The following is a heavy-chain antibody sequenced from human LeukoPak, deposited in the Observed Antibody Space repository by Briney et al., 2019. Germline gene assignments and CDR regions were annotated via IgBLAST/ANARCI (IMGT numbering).Heavy chain of an antibody. CDR1: GGSISSYY. CDR3: ARAPEFSSGWLLDT. V-gene: IGHV4-4*07. Sequence: SETLSFTCTVSGGSISSYYWSWIRQPAEKGLDWIGRIHTSGSTNYNPSLKSRVTMSVDTSKNQFSLKLSSVTAADTAVYFCARAPEFSSGWLLDTWGQGILVTVSS. D-gene: IGHD6-19*01. J-gene: IGHJ5*02. CDR2: IHTSGST.